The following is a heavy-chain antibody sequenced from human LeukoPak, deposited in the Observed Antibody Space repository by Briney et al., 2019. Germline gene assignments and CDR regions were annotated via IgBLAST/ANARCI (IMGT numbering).Heavy chain of an antibody. V-gene: IGHV4-59*01. CDR3: ARRASGVLYFDY. D-gene: IGHD7-27*01. J-gene: IGHJ4*02. CDR1: GGSISSYY. Sequence: SETLSLTCTVSGGSISSYYWNWIRQPPGKGLEWIGYIYYSGSTKYNPSLKSRVTISVDTSKNQFSLKLSSVTAADTAVYYCARRASGVLYFDYWGQGTLVIVSS. CDR2: IYYSGST.